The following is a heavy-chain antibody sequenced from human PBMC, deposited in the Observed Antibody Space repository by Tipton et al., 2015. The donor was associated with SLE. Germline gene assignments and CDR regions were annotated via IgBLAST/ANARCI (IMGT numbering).Heavy chain of an antibody. CDR1: GGSISKYY. CDR3: VRGEADVFHI. J-gene: IGHJ3*02. CDR2: VYNSGST. Sequence: TLSLTCTVSGGSISKYYWSWIRQPPGKGLEWIGYVYNSGSTNYNPSLKSRVTISVDTSKNQFSLRLKSVTAADTALYYCVRGEADVFHIWGQGTVVSVSS. V-gene: IGHV4-59*12.